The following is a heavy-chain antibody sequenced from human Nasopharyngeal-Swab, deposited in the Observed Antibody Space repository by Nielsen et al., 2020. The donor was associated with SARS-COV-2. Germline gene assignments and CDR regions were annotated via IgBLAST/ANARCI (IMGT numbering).Heavy chain of an antibody. CDR2: INPSGGST. CDR3: ARAFRDGYNYGY. J-gene: IGHJ4*02. V-gene: IGHV1-46*01. Sequence: WARHAPGQGLEWMGIINPSGGSTSYAQKFQGRVTMTRDTSTSTVYMELSSLRSEDTAVYYCARAFRDGYNYGYWGQGTLVTVSS. D-gene: IGHD5-24*01.